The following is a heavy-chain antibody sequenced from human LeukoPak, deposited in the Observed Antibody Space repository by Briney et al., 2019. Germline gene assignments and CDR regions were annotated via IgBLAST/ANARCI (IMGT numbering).Heavy chain of an antibody. V-gene: IGHV3-48*01. J-gene: IGHJ4*02. CDR3: ARDNDYFDY. CDR2: ISSSSSTI. Sequence: GGSLRLSCAASGFTFSSYSMNWVRQAPGKGLEWVSYISSSSSTIYYADSVEGRFTISRDNAKNSLYLQMNSLRAEDTAVYYCARDNDYFDYWGQGTLVTVSS. CDR1: GFTFSSYS. D-gene: IGHD2-8*01.